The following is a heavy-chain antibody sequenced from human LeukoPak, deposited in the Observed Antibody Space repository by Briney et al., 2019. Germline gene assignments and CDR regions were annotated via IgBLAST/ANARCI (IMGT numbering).Heavy chain of an antibody. Sequence: GASVKVSCKASGGTFSSYAISWVRQAPGQGLEWMGWISAYNGNTNYAQKLQGRVTMTTDTSTSTAYMELRSLRSDDTAVYYCARLYYDFWSGYSPLDYWGQGTLVTVSS. CDR2: ISAYNGNT. CDR3: ARLYYDFWSGYSPLDY. V-gene: IGHV1-18*01. CDR1: GGTFSSYA. D-gene: IGHD3-3*01. J-gene: IGHJ4*02.